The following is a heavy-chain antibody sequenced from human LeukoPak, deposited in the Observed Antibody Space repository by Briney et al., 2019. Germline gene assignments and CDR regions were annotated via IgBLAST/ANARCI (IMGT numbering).Heavy chain of an antibody. D-gene: IGHD6-13*01. CDR2: ISGSGGGT. Sequence: GGSLRLSCAASGFTFVTFAMGWVRQAPGKGLEWVSTISGSGGGTYYADSVKGRFTISRDNSKNTLYLQMNSLRAEDTAVYYCAKHKGAGSRYSYSMGVWGKGATVTVSS. CDR1: GFTFVTFA. J-gene: IGHJ6*03. CDR3: AKHKGAGSRYSYSMGV. V-gene: IGHV3-23*01.